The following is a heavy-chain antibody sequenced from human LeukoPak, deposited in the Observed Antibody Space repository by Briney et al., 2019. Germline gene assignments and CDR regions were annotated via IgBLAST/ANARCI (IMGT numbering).Heavy chain of an antibody. CDR3: ARGLRGYSGYYFDY. CDR1: GYSISSGYY. V-gene: IGHV4-38-2*02. Sequence: SETLSLTCTVSGYSISSGYYWGWIRQPPGKGLEWIGSIYHSGSTYYNPSLKSRVTISVDTSKNQFSLKLSSVTAADTAVYYCARGLRGYSGYYFDYWGQGTLVTVSS. J-gene: IGHJ4*02. D-gene: IGHD5-12*01. CDR2: IYHSGST.